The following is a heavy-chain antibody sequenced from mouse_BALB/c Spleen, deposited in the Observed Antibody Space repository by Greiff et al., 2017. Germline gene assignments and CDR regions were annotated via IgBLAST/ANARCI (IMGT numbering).Heavy chain of an antibody. J-gene: IGHJ1*01. CDR3: ARAYYGSSPWCFDV. D-gene: IGHD1-1*01. CDR1: GYTFTSYW. CDR2: INPSTGYT. Sequence: VQLQQSGAELAKPGASVKMSCKASGYTFTSYWMHWVKQRPGQGLEWIGYINPSTGYTEYNQKFKDKATLTADKSSSTAYMQLSSLTSEDSAVYYCARAYYGSSPWCFDVWGAGTTVTVSS. V-gene: IGHV1-7*01.